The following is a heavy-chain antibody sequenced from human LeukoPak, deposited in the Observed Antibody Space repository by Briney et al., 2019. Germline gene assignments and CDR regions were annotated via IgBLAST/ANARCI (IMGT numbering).Heavy chain of an antibody. V-gene: IGHV1-69*13. CDR2: IIPIFGTA. D-gene: IGHD1-20*01. Sequence: GASVKVSCKASGGTFSSYAISWVRQAPGQGPEWMGGIIPIFGTANYAQKFQGRVTITADESTSTAYMELCSLRSEDTAVYYCARGSFNWDDSNYYYYYYGMDVWGQGTTVTVSS. J-gene: IGHJ6*02. CDR3: ARGSFNWDDSNYYYYYYGMDV. CDR1: GGTFSSYA.